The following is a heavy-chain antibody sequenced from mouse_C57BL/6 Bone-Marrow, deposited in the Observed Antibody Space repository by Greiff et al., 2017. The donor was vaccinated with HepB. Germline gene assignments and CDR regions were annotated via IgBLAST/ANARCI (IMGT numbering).Heavy chain of an antibody. V-gene: IGHV1-42*01. CDR1: GYSFTGYY. Sequence: EVKLMESGPELVKPGASVKISCKASGYSFTGYYMNWVKQSPEKSLEWIGEINPSTGGTTYNQKFKAKATLTVDKSSSTAYMQLKSLTSEDSAVYYCAYGPYYFDYWGQGTTLTVSS. J-gene: IGHJ2*01. D-gene: IGHD1-1*02. CDR2: INPSTGGT. CDR3: AYGPYYFDY.